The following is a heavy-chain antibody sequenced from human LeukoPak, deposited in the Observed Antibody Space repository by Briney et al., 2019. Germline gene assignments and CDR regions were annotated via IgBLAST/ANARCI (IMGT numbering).Heavy chain of an antibody. Sequence: SETLSLTCAVYGGSFSGYYWSWIRQPPGKGLEWIGEINHSGSTNYNPSLKSRVPISVDTSKNQFSLKLSSVTGADTAVYYCARIVEYCSGGSCPETDAFDIWGQGTMVTVSS. V-gene: IGHV4-34*01. CDR3: ARIVEYCSGGSCPETDAFDI. CDR2: INHSGST. CDR1: GGSFSGYY. J-gene: IGHJ3*02. D-gene: IGHD2-15*01.